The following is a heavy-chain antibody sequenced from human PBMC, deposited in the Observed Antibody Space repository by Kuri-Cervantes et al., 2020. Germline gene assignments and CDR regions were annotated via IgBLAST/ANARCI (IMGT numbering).Heavy chain of an antibody. CDR1: GFTFSSYD. V-gene: IGHV3-13*01. J-gene: IGHJ6*02. D-gene: IGHD3-3*01. CDR2: IGTAGDT. CDR3: ARVLPKYYDFWSGSHYYYYGMDA. Sequence: GESLKISCAASGFTFSSYDVHWVRQATGKGLEWVSAIGTAGDTYYPGSVKGRFTISRENAKNSLYLQMNSLRAGDTAVYYCARVLPKYYDFWSGSHYYYYGMDAWGQGTTVTVSS.